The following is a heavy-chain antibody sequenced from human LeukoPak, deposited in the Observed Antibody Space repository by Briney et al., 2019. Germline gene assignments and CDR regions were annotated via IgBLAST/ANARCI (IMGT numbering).Heavy chain of an antibody. CDR1: GFTFSSYS. V-gene: IGHV3-21*01. J-gene: IGHJ4*02. Sequence: GGSLRLSCAASGFTFSSYSMNWVRQAPGEGLEWVSSISSSSSYIYYADSVKGRFTISRDNAKNSLYLQMNSLRAEDTAVYYCARDDIGSATNYWGQGTLVTVSS. D-gene: IGHD3-10*01. CDR2: ISSSSSYI. CDR3: ARDDIGSATNY.